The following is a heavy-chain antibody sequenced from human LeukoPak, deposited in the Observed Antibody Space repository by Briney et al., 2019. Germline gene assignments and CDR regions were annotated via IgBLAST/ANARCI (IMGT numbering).Heavy chain of an antibody. V-gene: IGHV4-59*08. J-gene: IGHJ4*02. CDR1: GGSISSYY. D-gene: IGHD3-22*01. CDR3: ARASATYYYDSSGYDFDY. Sequence: SETLSLTCIVSGGSISSYYWSWIRQPPGNGLEWIGYIYYSGSTNYNPSLKSRVTISVDTSKNQFSLKLSSVTAADTAVYYCARASATYYYDSSGYDFDYWGQGTLVTVSS. CDR2: IYYSGST.